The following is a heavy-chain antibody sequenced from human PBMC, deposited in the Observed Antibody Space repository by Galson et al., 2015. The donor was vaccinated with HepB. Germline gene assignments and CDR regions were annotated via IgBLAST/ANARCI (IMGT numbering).Heavy chain of an antibody. J-gene: IGHJ6*02. Sequence: ETLSLTCTVSGGSISSYYWSWIRQPAGKGLEWIGRIYTSGSTNYNPSLKSRVTMSVDTSKNQFSLKLSSVTATDTAVYYCARGHYDFWSGYYYYYYGMDVWGQGTTVTVSS. CDR1: GGSISSYY. D-gene: IGHD3-3*01. V-gene: IGHV4-4*07. CDR3: ARGHYDFWSGYYYYYYGMDV. CDR2: IYTSGST.